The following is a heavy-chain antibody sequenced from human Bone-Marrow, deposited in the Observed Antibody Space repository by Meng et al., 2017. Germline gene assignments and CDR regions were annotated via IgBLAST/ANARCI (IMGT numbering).Heavy chain of an antibody. J-gene: IGHJ4*02. CDR1: GGSISSSSYY. V-gene: IGHV4-39*07. Sequence: SETLSLTCTVSGGSISSSSYYWGWIRQPPGKGLEWIGSIYYSGSTYYNPSLKSRVTIPVDTSKNQFSLKLSSVTAADTAGYYCARQDYYGSGSSIGPYFDYWARGPLAPSPQ. CDR3: ARQDYYGSGSSIGPYFDY. D-gene: IGHD3-10*01. CDR2: IYYSGST.